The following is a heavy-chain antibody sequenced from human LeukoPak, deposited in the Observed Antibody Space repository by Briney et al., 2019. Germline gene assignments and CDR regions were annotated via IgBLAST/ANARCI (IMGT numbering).Heavy chain of an antibody. CDR1: GFTFSSYS. CDR2: ISSSSSYI. Sequence: GRSLRLSCAASGFTFSSYSMNWVRQAPGKGLEWVSSISSSSSYIFYADSMKGRFTISRDNAKNSLYLQMNSLRAEDTAAYYCARVWGVGATLGVFDIWGQGTMVTVSS. CDR3: ARVWGVGATLGVFDI. J-gene: IGHJ3*02. D-gene: IGHD1-26*01. V-gene: IGHV3-21*01.